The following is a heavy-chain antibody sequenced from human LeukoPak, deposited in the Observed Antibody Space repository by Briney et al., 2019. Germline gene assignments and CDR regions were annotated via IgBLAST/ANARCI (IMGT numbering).Heavy chain of an antibody. Sequence: GASVKVSCKASGGTFSSYAISWVRQAPGQGLEWMGGIIPIFGTANYAQKFQGRVTMTRDTSISTAYMELSRLRSDDTAVYYCARGVGATDRIDYWGQGTLVTVSS. CDR3: ARGVGATDRIDY. CDR1: GGTFSSYA. D-gene: IGHD1-26*01. CDR2: IIPIFGTA. J-gene: IGHJ4*02. V-gene: IGHV1-69*05.